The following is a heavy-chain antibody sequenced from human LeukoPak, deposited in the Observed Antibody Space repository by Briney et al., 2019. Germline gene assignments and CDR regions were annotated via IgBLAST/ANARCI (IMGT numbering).Heavy chain of an antibody. J-gene: IGHJ4*02. Sequence: PGGSLRLSCAASAFSLNAYNMSWIRQAPGKGLEWVSYINRSGIDKYYADSVKGRFTISRDNAQNALYLQMNSLRPEDTAVYYCGRGHVTIDTGYWGQGTLVTVSS. CDR3: GRGHVTIDTGY. CDR1: AFSLNAYN. V-gene: IGHV3-11*04. D-gene: IGHD1-1*01. CDR2: INRSGIDK.